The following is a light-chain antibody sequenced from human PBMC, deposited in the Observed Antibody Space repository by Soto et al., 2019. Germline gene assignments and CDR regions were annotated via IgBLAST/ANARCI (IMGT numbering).Light chain of an antibody. Sequence: DIQMTQSPSTLSASVGDRVTITCRASQSISSWLAWYQQKPGKAPKLLIYDASSLESGVPSRFSGSGSRTEFTLSISSLQPDDFATYYCQEYNSYSWTFCQGTKVEIK. CDR3: QEYNSYSWT. CDR1: QSISSW. J-gene: IGKJ1*01. CDR2: DAS. V-gene: IGKV1-5*01.